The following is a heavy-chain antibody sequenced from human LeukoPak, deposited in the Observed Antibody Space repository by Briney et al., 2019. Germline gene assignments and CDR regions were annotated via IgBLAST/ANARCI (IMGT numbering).Heavy chain of an antibody. CDR1: GGSISSSSYY. D-gene: IGHD2-2*01. V-gene: IGHV4-61*01. Sequence: SETLSLTCTVSGGSISSSSYYWSWIRQPPGKGLEWIAYVGFSGSTDYNPSLKSRVTISVDTSKNQVSLKLTSVTAADTAVYYCARAGRYCSSRTCFYPFPYSQYYYMDVWGKGATVTISS. CDR2: VGFSGST. J-gene: IGHJ6*03. CDR3: ARAGRYCSSRTCFYPFPYSQYYYMDV.